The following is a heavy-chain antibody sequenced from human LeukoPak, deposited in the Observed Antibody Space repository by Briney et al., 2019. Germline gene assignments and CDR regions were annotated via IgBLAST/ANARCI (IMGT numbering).Heavy chain of an antibody. Sequence: PSETLSLTCTVSGGSISSYYWSWIRQPPGKGLEWIGYIYYSGSTNYNPSLKSRVTISVDTSKNQFSLKLSPVTAADTAVYYCARDRFDGSRYFDLWGRGTLVTVSS. V-gene: IGHV4-59*01. CDR3: ARDRFDGSRYFDL. CDR2: IYYSGST. D-gene: IGHD5-24*01. CDR1: GGSISSYY. J-gene: IGHJ2*01.